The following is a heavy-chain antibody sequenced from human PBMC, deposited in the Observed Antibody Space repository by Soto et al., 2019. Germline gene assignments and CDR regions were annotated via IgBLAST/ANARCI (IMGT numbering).Heavy chain of an antibody. CDR3: VKDGSSGWPYFYDMDV. J-gene: IGHJ6*02. CDR1: GFTFSSYG. CDR2: ISYDGRNK. V-gene: IGHV3-30*18. Sequence: GGSLRLSCAASGFTFSSYGMHWVRQAPGKGLEWVAVISYDGRNKYYADAVKGRFTISRDNSKNTLYLQMSSLRAEDTAVYYCVKDGSSGWPYFYDMDVWGQGTTVTV. D-gene: IGHD6-19*01.